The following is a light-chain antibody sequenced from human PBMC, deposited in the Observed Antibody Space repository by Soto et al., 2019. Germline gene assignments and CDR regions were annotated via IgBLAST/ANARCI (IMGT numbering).Light chain of an antibody. V-gene: IGKV1-39*01. Sequence: EIQITQTPSSLSASVGDRVTITCRASQSISSYLNWYQQKPGKAPKVLIYAASSLQSGVPSRFSGIGSGTDFTLSISSLQPEDFATYYCQQSYSGPLTFGGGTKVDI. CDR3: QQSYSGPLT. CDR2: AAS. CDR1: QSISSY. J-gene: IGKJ4*01.